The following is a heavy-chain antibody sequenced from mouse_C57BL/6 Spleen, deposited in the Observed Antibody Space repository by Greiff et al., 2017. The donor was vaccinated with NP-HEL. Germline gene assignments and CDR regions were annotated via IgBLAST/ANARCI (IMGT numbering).Heavy chain of an antibody. Sequence: VQLQQSGAELVRPGASVKLSCTASGFNIKDDYMHWVKQRPEQGLEWIGWIDPENGDTEYASKFQGKATITADTSSNTAYLQLSSLTSEDTAVYYCTTGDYYGSSFPFAYWGQGTLVTVSA. CDR1: GFNIKDDY. D-gene: IGHD1-1*01. CDR3: TTGDYYGSSFPFAY. CDR2: IDPENGDT. J-gene: IGHJ3*01. V-gene: IGHV14-4*01.